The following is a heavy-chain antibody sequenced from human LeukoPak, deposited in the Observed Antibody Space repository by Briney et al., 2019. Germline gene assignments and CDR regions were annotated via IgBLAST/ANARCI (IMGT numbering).Heavy chain of an antibody. CDR3: ARRAAAAWLHYVFDP. CDR2: IYYSGST. V-gene: IGHV4-39*01. CDR1: GGSISSSSYY. D-gene: IGHD5-12*01. J-gene: IGHJ5*02. Sequence: SETLSLTCTVSGGSISSSSYYWGWIRQPPGKGLGWIGSIYYSGSTYYNPSLKSRVTISVDTSKNQFSLKLSSVTAADTAVYYCARRAAAAWLHYVFDPWGQGTLVTVSS.